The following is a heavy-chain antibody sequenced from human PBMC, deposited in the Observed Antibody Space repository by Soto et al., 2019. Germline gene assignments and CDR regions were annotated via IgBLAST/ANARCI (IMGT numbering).Heavy chain of an antibody. D-gene: IGHD6-13*01. J-gene: IGHJ4*02. CDR2: FYPGDSDT. V-gene: IGHV5-51*01. Sequence: GESLKISCQCSGYSFTSYWIGWGRQMPGKGLAWMGIFYPGDSDTRYSPFFQGQVTISADKSISTVSLQWSSLKASDTAMYYCARCGYSSSWYFDYWGQGTLVTVSS. CDR1: GYSFTSYW. CDR3: ARCGYSSSWYFDY.